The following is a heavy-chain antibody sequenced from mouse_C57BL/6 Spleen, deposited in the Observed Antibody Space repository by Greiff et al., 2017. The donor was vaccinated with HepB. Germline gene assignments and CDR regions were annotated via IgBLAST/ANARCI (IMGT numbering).Heavy chain of an antibody. V-gene: IGHV10-3*01. J-gene: IGHJ3*01. D-gene: IGHD2-4*01. CDR3: VRGSIYYDYDGFAY. CDR2: IRSKSSNYAT. Sequence: DVKLVESGGGLVQPKGSLKLSCAASGFTFNTYAMHWVRQAPGKGLEWVARIRSKSSNYATYYADSVKDRFTISRDDSQSMLYLQMNNLKTEDTAMYYCVRGSIYYDYDGFAYWGQGTLVTVSA. CDR1: GFTFNTYA.